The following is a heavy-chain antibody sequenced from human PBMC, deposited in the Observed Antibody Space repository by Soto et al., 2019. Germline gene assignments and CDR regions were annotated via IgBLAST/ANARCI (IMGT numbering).Heavy chain of an antibody. CDR1: GFSLSSTRMA. CDR2: IYWDDDK. Sequence: QITLKESGPTLVKPTQTLTLTCTFSGFSLSSTRMAVGWIRQPPGKALEWLALIYWDDDKRYSPFLKSRLTTANDTSKTQVVLTMSNMDPVDTARYYCAHIVVAGLGYYFDYWGQGTLVTVSS. D-gene: IGHD6-19*01. V-gene: IGHV2-5*02. J-gene: IGHJ4*02. CDR3: AHIVVAGLGYYFDY.